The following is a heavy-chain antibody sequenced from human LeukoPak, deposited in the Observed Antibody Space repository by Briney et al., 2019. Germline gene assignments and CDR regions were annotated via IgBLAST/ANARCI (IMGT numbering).Heavy chain of an antibody. CDR1: GGSFSSYY. D-gene: IGHD6-13*01. CDR3: ASYIAAALYFDY. J-gene: IGHJ4*02. Sequence: SETLSLTCAVYGGSFSSYYWSWIRQPPGKGLEWIGEINHSGSTNYNPSLKSRVTISVDKSKNQFSLKLSSVTAADTAVYYCASYIAAALYFDYWGQGTLVTVSS. CDR2: INHSGST. V-gene: IGHV4-34*01.